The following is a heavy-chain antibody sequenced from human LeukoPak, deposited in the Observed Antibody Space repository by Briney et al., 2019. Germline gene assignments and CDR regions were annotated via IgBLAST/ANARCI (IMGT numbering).Heavy chain of an antibody. CDR2: VYYSGST. J-gene: IGHJ5*02. CDR3: ARDTWDWFDP. CDR1: GGSISSSSYY. V-gene: IGHV4-39*01. Sequence: SETLSLTCTVSGGSISSSSYYWGWIRQPPGKGLEWIASVYYSGSTYYNPSLKSRVTMSVDTSKKQLSLKLSSVTAADTAVYYCARDTWDWFDPWGQGTLVTVSS.